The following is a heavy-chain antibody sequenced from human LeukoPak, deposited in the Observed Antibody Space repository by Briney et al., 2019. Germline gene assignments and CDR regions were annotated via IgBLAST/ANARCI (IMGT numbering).Heavy chain of an antibody. CDR2: ITSSGGNT. J-gene: IGHJ4*02. CDR1: GFSFSSYA. V-gene: IGHV3-23*01. Sequence: GGSLRLSCAASGFSFSSYAMSWVRQAPGKGLEWVSTITSSGGNTYYADSVMGRFTISRDNSKNTLYLQMNSLRAEDTAVYYCAKARQYYDSDYWGQGTLVTVSS. CDR3: AKARQYYDSDY. D-gene: IGHD3-22*01.